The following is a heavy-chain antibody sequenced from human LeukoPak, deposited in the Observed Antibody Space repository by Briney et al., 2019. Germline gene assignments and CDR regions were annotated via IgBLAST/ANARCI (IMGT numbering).Heavy chain of an antibody. J-gene: IGHJ4*02. Sequence: ARSLSLSCAASGFTFSSYGMHWVRPAPGKGLEWVAVISYDGSNKYYADSVKGRFTISRDNSKNTLYLQMNSLRAEDTAVYYCAKGSWTVDYWGQGTLVTVSS. V-gene: IGHV3-30*18. CDR3: AKGSWTVDY. CDR1: GFTFSSYG. D-gene: IGHD3-10*01. CDR2: ISYDGSNK.